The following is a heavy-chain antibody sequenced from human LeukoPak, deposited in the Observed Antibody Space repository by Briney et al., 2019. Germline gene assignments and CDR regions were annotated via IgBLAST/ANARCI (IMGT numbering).Heavy chain of an antibody. CDR1: GYSISSGYY. J-gene: IGHJ6*02. Sequence: SETLSLTCTVSGYSISSGYYWGWIRQPPGKGLEWIGSIYHSGSTYYNPSLKSRVTISVDTSKNQFSLKLSSVTAADTAVYYCAGSSHAYYYYGMDVWGQGTTVTVSS. CDR2: IYHSGST. V-gene: IGHV4-38-2*02. CDR3: AGSSHAYYYYGMDV. D-gene: IGHD2-2*01.